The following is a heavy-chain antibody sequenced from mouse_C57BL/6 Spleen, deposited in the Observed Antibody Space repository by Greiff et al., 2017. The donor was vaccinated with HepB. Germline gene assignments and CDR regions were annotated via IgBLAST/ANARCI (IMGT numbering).Heavy chain of an antibody. V-gene: IGHV1-7*01. CDR3: ASQLTGTGAWFAY. CDR2: INPSSGYT. J-gene: IGHJ3*01. Sequence: QVQLQQSGAELAKPGASVKLSCKASGYTFTSYWMHWVKQRPGQGLEWIGYINPSSGYTKYNQKFKDKATLTADKSSSTAYMQLSSLTYEDSAVYYCASQLTGTGAWFAYWGQGTLVTVSA. D-gene: IGHD4-1*01. CDR1: GYTFTSYW.